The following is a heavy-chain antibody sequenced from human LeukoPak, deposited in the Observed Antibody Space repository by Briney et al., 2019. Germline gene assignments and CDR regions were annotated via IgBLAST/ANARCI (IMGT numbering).Heavy chain of an antibody. V-gene: IGHV4-34*01. J-gene: IGHJ4*02. CDR1: GGSFSGYY. Sequence: SETLSLTCAVYGGSFSGYYWSWIRQPPGKGLEWIGEINHSGSTYYNPSLKSRVTISVDTSKNQFSLKLSSVTAADTAVYYCARANWNYEFFDYWGQGTLVTVSS. D-gene: IGHD1-7*01. CDR2: INHSGST. CDR3: ARANWNYEFFDY.